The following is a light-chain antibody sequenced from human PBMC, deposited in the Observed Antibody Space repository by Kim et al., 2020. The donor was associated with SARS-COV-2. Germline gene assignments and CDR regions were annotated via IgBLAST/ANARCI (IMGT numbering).Light chain of an antibody. CDR3: QQYGTSLRT. Sequence: EIVLTQSPGTLSLSPGERATLSCMASQSVTSSYLAWYQQKPGQPPRLLIYGASNRATGIPDRFSGSGSGTDFTLTISRLESEDLAVYYCQQYGTSLRTLGQGTKVDIK. J-gene: IGKJ1*01. CDR1: QSVTSSY. CDR2: GAS. V-gene: IGKV3-20*01.